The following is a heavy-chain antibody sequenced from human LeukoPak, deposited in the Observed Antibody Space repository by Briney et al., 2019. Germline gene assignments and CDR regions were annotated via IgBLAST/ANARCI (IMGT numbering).Heavy chain of an antibody. CDR3: AKEVDTAMFSNVFDI. CDR1: GGSISSYY. V-gene: IGHV4-4*07. D-gene: IGHD5-18*01. Sequence: SETLSLTCTVSGGSISSYYWSWIRQPAGKGLEWIGRIYTSGSTNYNPSLKSRVTMSVDTSKNQFSLKLSSVTAADTAVYYCAKEVDTAMFSNVFDIWGKGTMVTVSS. CDR2: IYTSGST. J-gene: IGHJ3*02.